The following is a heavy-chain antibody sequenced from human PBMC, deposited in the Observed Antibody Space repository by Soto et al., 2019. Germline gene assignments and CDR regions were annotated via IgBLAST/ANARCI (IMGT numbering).Heavy chain of an antibody. CDR2: ISYDGSNK. D-gene: IGHD2-15*01. J-gene: IGHJ4*02. CDR3: ATSEIVVVAATMGDY. CDR1: GFTFSSYG. V-gene: IGHV3-30*03. Sequence: VGSLRLSCAASGFTFSSYGMHWVRQAPGKGLEWVAVISYDGSNKYYADSVKGRFTISRDNSKNTLYLQMNSLRAEDTAVYYCATSEIVVVAATMGDYWGQGTLVTVSS.